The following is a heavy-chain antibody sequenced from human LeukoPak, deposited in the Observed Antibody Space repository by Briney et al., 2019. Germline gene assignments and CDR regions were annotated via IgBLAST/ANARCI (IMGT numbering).Heavy chain of an antibody. CDR1: GGSISSYY. CDR2: IYTSGST. CDR3: ARVKIFDFWSGYSHNWFDP. Sequence: SETLSLTCTVSGGSISSYYWSWIRRPAGKGLEWIGRIYTSGSTNYNPSLKSRVTMSVDTSKNQFSLKLSSVTAADTAVYYCARVKIFDFWSGYSHNWFDPWGQGTLVTVSS. V-gene: IGHV4-4*07. D-gene: IGHD3-3*01. J-gene: IGHJ5*02.